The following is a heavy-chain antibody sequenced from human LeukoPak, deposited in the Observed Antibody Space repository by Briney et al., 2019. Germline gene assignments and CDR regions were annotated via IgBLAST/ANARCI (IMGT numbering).Heavy chain of an antibody. D-gene: IGHD3-9*01. CDR2: IYVTEST. CDR1: GGSITSYY. J-gene: IGHJ4*02. V-gene: IGHV4-4*07. Sequence: SETLSLTCTVSGGSITSYYWSWIRQPAGKGLEWIGRIYVTESTTYNPSLKSRVTISIDTSKNQFSLKLTSVTAADTAVYYCAGGYDILTGYLGVDYWGQGTLVTVSS. CDR3: AGGYDILTGYLGVDY.